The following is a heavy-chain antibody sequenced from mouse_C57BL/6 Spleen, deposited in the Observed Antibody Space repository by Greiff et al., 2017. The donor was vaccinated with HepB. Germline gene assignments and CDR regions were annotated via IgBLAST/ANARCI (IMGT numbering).Heavy chain of an antibody. J-gene: IGHJ2*01. D-gene: IGHD1-1*01. CDR2: ISDGGSYT. CDR3: AREGDGSSLYYFDY. CDR1: GFTFSSYA. Sequence: EVMLVESGGGLVKPGGSLKLSCAASGFTFSSYAMSWVRQTPEKRLEWVATISDGGSYTYYPDNVKGRFTISRDNAKNNLYLQMSHLKSEDTAMYYCAREGDGSSLYYFDYWGQGTTLTVSS. V-gene: IGHV5-4*01.